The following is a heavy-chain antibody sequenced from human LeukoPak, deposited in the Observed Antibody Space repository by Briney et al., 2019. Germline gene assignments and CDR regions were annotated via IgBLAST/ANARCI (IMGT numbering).Heavy chain of an antibody. D-gene: IGHD1-26*01. CDR2: IIPIFGTA. Sequence: ASVKVSCKASGGTFSSYAISWVRQAPGQGLEWMGGIIPIFGTANYAQKFQGRVTITADESTSTAYMELSSLRSEDTAVYYCARVEYSGSYFGWFDPWGQGTLVTVSS. CDR3: ARVEYSGSYFGWFDP. CDR1: GGTFSSYA. J-gene: IGHJ5*02. V-gene: IGHV1-69*13.